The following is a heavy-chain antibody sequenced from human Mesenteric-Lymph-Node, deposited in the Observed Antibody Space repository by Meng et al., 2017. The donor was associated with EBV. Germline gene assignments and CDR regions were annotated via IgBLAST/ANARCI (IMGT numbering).Heavy chain of an antibody. CDR1: SGALNNDASY. CDR3: ARGVLFRGVIDLYYFDY. V-gene: IGHV4-30-4*01. Sequence: HVQLQESGPGLVKPSQTLSLTCTVSSGALNNDASYWTWVRQSPEKGLEWIGYIYSSGITYYNPSLKSRVSISTDTSINQFSLKLTSVTAADTAVYYCARGVLFRGVIDLYYFDYWGQGTLVTVSS. D-gene: IGHD2-21*01. CDR2: IYSSGIT. J-gene: IGHJ4*02.